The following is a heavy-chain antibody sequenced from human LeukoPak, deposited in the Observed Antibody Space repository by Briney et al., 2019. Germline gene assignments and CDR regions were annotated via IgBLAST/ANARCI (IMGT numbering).Heavy chain of an antibody. Sequence: PGGSLRLSCAASGFIFSSYSMSWVRQAPGKGLEWLSYISSSSSTIQYADSVKGRITISRDNAKNSLYLQMDSLRAEDTAVYYCARDLPYYYDSSGYGDDYWGQGTLVTVSS. D-gene: IGHD3-22*01. V-gene: IGHV3-48*04. CDR1: GFIFSSYS. J-gene: IGHJ4*02. CDR2: ISSSSSTI. CDR3: ARDLPYYYDSSGYGDDY.